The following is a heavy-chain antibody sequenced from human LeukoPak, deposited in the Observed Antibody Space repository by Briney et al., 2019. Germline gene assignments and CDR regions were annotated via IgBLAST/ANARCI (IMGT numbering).Heavy chain of an antibody. Sequence: ASVKVSCKASVYTFTSYDINWVRQATGQGLEWMGWMNPNSGNTGYAQKFQGRVTMTRNTSISTAYMELSSLRSEDTAVYYCARAEDSSPYYYYMDVWGKGTTVTVSS. CDR3: ARAEDSSPYYYYMDV. V-gene: IGHV1-8*01. CDR1: VYTFTSYD. D-gene: IGHD6-13*01. J-gene: IGHJ6*03. CDR2: MNPNSGNT.